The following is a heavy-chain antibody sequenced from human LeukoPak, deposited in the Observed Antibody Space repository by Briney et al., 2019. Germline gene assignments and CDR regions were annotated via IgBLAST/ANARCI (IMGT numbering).Heavy chain of an antibody. V-gene: IGHV3-33*01. CDR1: GFTFRSHG. Sequence: GGSLRLSCEASGFTFRSHGMHWVRQAPGKGLEWVAVIWFDGSHEYYVDSVKGRFTISRDNFKNTLYLQMNSLRADDTAVYYCASYSSLDYWGQGALVTVSS. D-gene: IGHD3-22*01. CDR2: IWFDGSHE. J-gene: IGHJ4*02. CDR3: ASYSSLDY.